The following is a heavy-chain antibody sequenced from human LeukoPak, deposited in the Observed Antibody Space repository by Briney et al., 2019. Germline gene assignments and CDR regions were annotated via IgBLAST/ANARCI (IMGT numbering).Heavy chain of an antibody. V-gene: IGHV4-39*01. CDR1: GDSIKSDSYY. Sequence: TSETLSLNCTVSGDSIKSDSYYWGWIRQPPGKGLEWIGTIYYSGSTYYNPSLKSRVTISVDTSKNQFSVKLSSVTAADTALYYCARHKEDFHDSSGPNFWYFDVWGRGTLVTVSS. CDR2: IYYSGST. CDR3: ARHKEDFHDSSGPNFWYFDV. J-gene: IGHJ2*01. D-gene: IGHD3-22*01.